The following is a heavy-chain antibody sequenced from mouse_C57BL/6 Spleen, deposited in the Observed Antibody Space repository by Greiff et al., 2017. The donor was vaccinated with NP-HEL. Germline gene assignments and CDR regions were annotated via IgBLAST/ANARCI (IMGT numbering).Heavy chain of an antibody. J-gene: IGHJ1*03. Sequence: VQLQQSGAELVRPGASVKLSCTASGFNIKDDYMHWVKQRPEQGLEWIGWIDPENGDTEYASKFQGKATITADTSSNTAYLQLSSLTSEDTAVYYCTTKLGEGYFDVWGTGTTVTVSS. CDR2: IDPENGDT. V-gene: IGHV14-4*01. CDR1: GFNIKDDY. CDR3: TTKLGEGYFDV. D-gene: IGHD4-1*01.